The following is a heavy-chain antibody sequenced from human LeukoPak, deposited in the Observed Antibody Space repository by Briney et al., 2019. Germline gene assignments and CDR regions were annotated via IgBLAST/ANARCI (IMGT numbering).Heavy chain of an antibody. J-gene: IGHJ3*02. D-gene: IGHD3-22*01. CDR3: AVGSSSGYYYAGDAFDI. Sequence: GGSLRLSCAASGFTFSSYAMSWVRQAPGKGLEWVSAISGSGGNTYYADSVKGRFTISRDNSKNTLYLQMNSLRAEDTAVYYCAVGSSSGYYYAGDAFDIWGQGTMVTVSS. CDR2: ISGSGGNT. CDR1: GFTFSSYA. V-gene: IGHV3-23*01.